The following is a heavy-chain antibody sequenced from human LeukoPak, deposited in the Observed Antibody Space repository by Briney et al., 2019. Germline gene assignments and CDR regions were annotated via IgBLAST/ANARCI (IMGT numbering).Heavy chain of an antibody. CDR1: GFTFSSYG. V-gene: IGHV3-30*18. CDR2: ISYDGSNK. D-gene: IGHD4-17*01. CDR3: AKLRIPTVTTIYYYGMGV. Sequence: PGRSLRLSCAASGFTFSSYGMHWVRQAPGKGLEWVAVISYDGSNKYYADSVKGRFTISRDNSKNTLYLQMNSLRAEDTAVYYCAKLRIPTVTTIYYYGMGVWGQGTTVTVSS. J-gene: IGHJ6*02.